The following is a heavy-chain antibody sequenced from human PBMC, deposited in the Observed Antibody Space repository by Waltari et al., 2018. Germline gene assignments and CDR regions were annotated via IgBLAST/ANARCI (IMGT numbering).Heavy chain of an antibody. CDR1: GFTFSSYS. Sequence: EVQLVESGGGLVKPGGSLRLSCAASGFTFSSYSMNWVRQAPGKGLEWVSSISSSSSYIYYADSVKGRFTISRDNAKNSLYLQMNSLRAEDTAVYYCARDGYCSSTSCYGSDYWVQGTLVTVSS. CDR2: ISSSSSYI. CDR3: ARDGYCSSTSCYGSDY. J-gene: IGHJ4*02. D-gene: IGHD2-2*03. V-gene: IGHV3-21*01.